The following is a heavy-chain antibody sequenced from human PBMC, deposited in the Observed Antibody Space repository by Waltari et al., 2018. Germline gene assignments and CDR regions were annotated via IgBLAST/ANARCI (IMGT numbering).Heavy chain of an antibody. CDR2: DGRNK. CDR1: GFTFSRSG. V-gene: IGHV3-33*01. CDR3: ARGPRIAAAGFFQH. Sequence: QVQLVESGGGVVQPGGSLRLSCIASGFTFSRSGMHWVRQAPGKGLGWVAYDGRNKYYEESVKGRFTISRENAKNSLYLQMNSLRAGDTAVYYCARGPRIAAAGFFQHWGQGTLVTVSS. D-gene: IGHD6-13*01. J-gene: IGHJ1*01.